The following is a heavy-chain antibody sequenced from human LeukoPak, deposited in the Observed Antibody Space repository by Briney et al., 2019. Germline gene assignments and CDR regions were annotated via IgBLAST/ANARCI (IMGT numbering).Heavy chain of an antibody. CDR2: ISDNGEKT. J-gene: IGHJ4*02. D-gene: IGHD2-8*02. Sequence: TGGSLRLSCAVSGFTFSTYGMSWVRQAPGKGLEWVSAISDNGEKTYYADSVKGRFTISRDNSKSTLYLQMNSLRAEDTAVYYCAKERGVSKPFDYWGQGTLVTVSS. CDR1: GFTFSTYG. V-gene: IGHV3-23*01. CDR3: AKERGVSKPFDY.